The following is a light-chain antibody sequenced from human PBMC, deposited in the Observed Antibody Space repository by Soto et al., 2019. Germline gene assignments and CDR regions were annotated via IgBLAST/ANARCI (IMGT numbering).Light chain of an antibody. Sequence: QSVLTQPPSVSEAPRQRVTISCSGSSSNIGNNAVNWYQQLPGKAPKLLIYYDDLLPSGVSDRFSGSKSGTSASLAISGLQSEDEADYYCAAGDDSLNGGVFGGGTKVTVL. V-gene: IGLV1-36*01. J-gene: IGLJ3*02. CDR1: SSNIGNNA. CDR3: AAGDDSLNGGV. CDR2: YDD.